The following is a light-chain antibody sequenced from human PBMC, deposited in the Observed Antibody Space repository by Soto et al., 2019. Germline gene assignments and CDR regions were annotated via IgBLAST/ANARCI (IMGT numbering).Light chain of an antibody. V-gene: IGKV1-6*01. Sequence: AIQVTQSPSSLSASVGDRVTISCRASQGIGNDLGWYQQKPGKAPKLLIYEASTLQTGVASRFSGSGAGTDFTLTISSLQTEDFVTYYCLQDYVYPWTFGQGTKVEVK. J-gene: IGKJ1*01. CDR2: EAS. CDR3: LQDYVYPWT. CDR1: QGIGND.